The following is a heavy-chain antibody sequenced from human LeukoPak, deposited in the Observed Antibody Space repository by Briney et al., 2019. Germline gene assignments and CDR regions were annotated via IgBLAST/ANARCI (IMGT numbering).Heavy chain of an antibody. J-gene: IGHJ4*02. V-gene: IGHV3-23*01. CDR2: ICGSGGST. CDR3: ARYPYSGCYYDF. D-gene: IGHD1-26*01. CDR1: GFTFSSYA. Sequence: GGSLRLSCAASGFTFSSYAMSWVRQAPGKGLEWVSAICGSGGSTYYADSVKGRFTISRDNSKDTLYLQMSSLRGEDTGVYFCARYPYSGCYYDFWGQGTLVSVSS.